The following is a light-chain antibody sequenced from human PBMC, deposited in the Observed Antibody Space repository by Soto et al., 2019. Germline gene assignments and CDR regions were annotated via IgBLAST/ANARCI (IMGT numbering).Light chain of an antibody. V-gene: IGLV2-14*01. Sequence: QSALPRPASVSASPGQSITIACTGTSSDIGAYNSVSWYQQHPGKAPQLMIYDVSYRPSGISSRFSGSKSGNTASLTISGLQADDDADYYCASYTSARIRVFGGGTKVTVL. CDR3: ASYTSARIRV. CDR2: DVS. J-gene: IGLJ2*01. CDR1: SSDIGAYNS.